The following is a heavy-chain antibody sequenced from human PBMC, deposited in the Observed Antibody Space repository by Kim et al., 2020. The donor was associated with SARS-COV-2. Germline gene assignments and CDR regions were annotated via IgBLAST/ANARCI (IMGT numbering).Heavy chain of an antibody. V-gene: IGHV3-7*03. Sequence: GGSLRLSCAASGFTFSSYWMSWVRQAPGKGLEWVANIKQDGSEKYYVDSVKGRFTISRDNAKNSLYLQMNSLRAGDTAVYYCARAGGRERGTVTMNYWGQGTLVTVSS. CDR3: ARAGGRERGTVTMNY. J-gene: IGHJ4*02. CDR2: IKQDGSEK. CDR1: GFTFSSYW. D-gene: IGHD4-17*01.